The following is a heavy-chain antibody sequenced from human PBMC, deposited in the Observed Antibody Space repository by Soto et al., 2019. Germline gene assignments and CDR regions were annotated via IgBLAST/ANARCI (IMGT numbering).Heavy chain of an antibody. CDR3: ARGQRALGY. CDR2: IYYSGST. J-gene: IGHJ4*02. Sequence: PSETLSLTCTVSGGSISSYYWSWIRQPPGKGLEWIGCIYYSGSTNYNPSLKSRVTISVDTSKSQSSLKLSSVTAADTAVFYCARGQRALGYWGQGTLVTVSS. V-gene: IGHV4-59*01. CDR1: GGSISSYY.